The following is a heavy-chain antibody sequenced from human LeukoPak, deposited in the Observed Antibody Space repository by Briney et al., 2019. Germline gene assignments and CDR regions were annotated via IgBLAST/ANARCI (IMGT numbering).Heavy chain of an antibody. CDR2: TRYDGSNK. V-gene: IGHV3-30*02. CDR3: AKDGDFWSGYYYD. D-gene: IGHD3-3*01. Sequence: GGSLRLSCAGSGCTFSSYGMHWVRQAPGKGLEWVAFTRYDGSNKYYADSVKGRFTISRDNSKNTLYLQMNSLRAEDTAVYYCAKDGDFWSGYYYDWGQGTLVTVSS. CDR1: GCTFSSYG. J-gene: IGHJ1*01.